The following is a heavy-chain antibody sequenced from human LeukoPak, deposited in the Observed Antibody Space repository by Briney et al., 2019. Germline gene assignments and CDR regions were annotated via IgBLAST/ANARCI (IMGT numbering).Heavy chain of an antibody. Sequence: GGSLRLSCAASGFTFSTYAMSWVRQAPGKGLEWVSAISGGGGSTYYADSVKGRFTISRDNSKNTLYLQMNSLRAEDTALYYCAKRRGYDYADFDYWGQGTLVTVSS. V-gene: IGHV3-23*01. D-gene: IGHD5-12*01. CDR2: ISGGGGST. CDR3: AKRRGYDYADFDY. CDR1: GFTFSTYA. J-gene: IGHJ4*02.